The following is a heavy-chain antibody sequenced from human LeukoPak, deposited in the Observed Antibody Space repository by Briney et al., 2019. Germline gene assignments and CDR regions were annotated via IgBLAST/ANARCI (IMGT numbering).Heavy chain of an antibody. CDR2: IKRDGSEK. CDR1: GFTFSSYW. V-gene: IGHV3-7*05. D-gene: IGHD3-10*01. Sequence: PGGSLRLSCAASGFTFSSYWMSWVRQAPGKGLEWVANIKRDGSEKYYVDSVKGRFTISRDNADNSLNLQMNSLRAEDTAFYYCARARDYGSGKANAFDIWGQGTMVTVSS. CDR3: ARARDYGSGKANAFDI. J-gene: IGHJ3*02.